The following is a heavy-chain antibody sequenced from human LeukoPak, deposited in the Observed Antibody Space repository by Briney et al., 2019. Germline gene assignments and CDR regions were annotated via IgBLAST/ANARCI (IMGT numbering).Heavy chain of an antibody. Sequence: GGSLRLSCAASGFTFSSYAMSWVRQAPGKGLEWVSAISGSGGSTYYADSVKGRFTISRDNSKNTLYLQMNSLRAEDTAVYYCAKLGKTENHYGSGRFSYYYYMDVWGKGTTVTISS. V-gene: IGHV3-23*01. CDR2: ISGSGGST. J-gene: IGHJ6*03. D-gene: IGHD3-10*01. CDR1: GFTFSSYA. CDR3: AKLGKTENHYGSGRFSYYYYMDV.